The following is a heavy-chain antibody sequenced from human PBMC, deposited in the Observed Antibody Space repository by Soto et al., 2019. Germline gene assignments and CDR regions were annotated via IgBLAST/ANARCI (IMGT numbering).Heavy chain of an antibody. Sequence: SQTLSLTCAISGDSVSSNSAAWNWIRQSPSRGLEWPGRTYYRSKWYNDYAVSVKSRITINPDTSKNQFSLQLNSVTPEDTAVYYCARARGIAAKGGVYYFDYWGQGTLVTVS. CDR1: GDSVSSNSAA. V-gene: IGHV6-1*01. CDR2: TYYRSKWYN. J-gene: IGHJ4*02. D-gene: IGHD6-13*01. CDR3: ARARGIAAKGGVYYFDY.